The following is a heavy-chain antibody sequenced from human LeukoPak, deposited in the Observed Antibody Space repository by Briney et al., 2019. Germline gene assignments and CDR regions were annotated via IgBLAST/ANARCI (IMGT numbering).Heavy chain of an antibody. D-gene: IGHD3-22*01. J-gene: IGHJ4*02. Sequence: GGSLRLSCAASGFTFSTFAMTWVRQAPGQGLEWVSGISGSGVSTYYADSVKGRFTISRDNSKSTLYLQMNSLRAEDTAVYYCARNYYDSSAYYYFDYWGQGTLVTVSS. CDR1: GFTFSTFA. V-gene: IGHV3-23*01. CDR2: ISGSGVST. CDR3: ARNYYDSSAYYYFDY.